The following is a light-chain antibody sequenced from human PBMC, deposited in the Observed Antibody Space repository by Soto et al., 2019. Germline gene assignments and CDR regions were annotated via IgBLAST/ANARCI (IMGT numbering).Light chain of an antibody. J-gene: IGKJ1*01. V-gene: IGKV3-15*01. CDR2: GAS. Sequence: EIVMTQSPVTLSVSLGERATLSCRASQSVSSNLAWYQQKPGQAPRLLIYGASTRATGIPARFSASGSGTEFSLTISSLQSEDFAVFYCHQYNDWPTFGQGTKVEIK. CDR1: QSVSSN. CDR3: HQYNDWPT.